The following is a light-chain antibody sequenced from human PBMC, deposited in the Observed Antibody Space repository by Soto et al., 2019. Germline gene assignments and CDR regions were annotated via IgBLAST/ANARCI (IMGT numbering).Light chain of an antibody. CDR2: STN. Sequence: QAVVTQEPSFSVSPGGTITLTCGLTSGSVSTSSYPSWYQQTPGQAPRTLIYSTNTRSSGVPDRFSGSILGNKAALTITWAQADDESDYYCALSLPRGVWEFGGGTQLTVL. J-gene: IGLJ3*02. V-gene: IGLV8-61*01. CDR1: SGSVSTSSY. CDR3: ALSLPRGVWE.